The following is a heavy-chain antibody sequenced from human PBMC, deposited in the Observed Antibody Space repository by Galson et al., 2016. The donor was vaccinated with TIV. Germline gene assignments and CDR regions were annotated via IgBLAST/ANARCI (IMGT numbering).Heavy chain of an antibody. V-gene: IGHV3-33*07. CDR2: IWYDGNAK. J-gene: IGHJ4*02. Sequence: SLRLSCATSGFTSSNYGMYWVRQAPGKGLEWVALIWYDGNAKFYADSVKGRFTISRDTPRDTLYLQMNSLSAEDTALYYCARDGSWSGDPLYGGTRPDFWGRGTLVTVSS. CDR1: GFTSSNYG. CDR3: ARDGSWSGDPLYGGTRPDF. D-gene: IGHD3-10*01.